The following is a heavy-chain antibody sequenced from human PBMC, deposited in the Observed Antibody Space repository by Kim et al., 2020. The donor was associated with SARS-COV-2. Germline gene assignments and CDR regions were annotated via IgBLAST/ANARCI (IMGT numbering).Heavy chain of an antibody. J-gene: IGHJ3*02. CDR3: ARGLARGSGSYSSDAFDI. CDR1: GGSFSGYY. V-gene: IGHV4-34*01. CDR2: INHSGST. D-gene: IGHD3-10*01. Sequence: SETLSLTCAVYGGSFSGYYWSWIRQPPGKGLEWIGEINHSGSTNYNPSLKSRVTISVDTSKNQFSLKLSSVTAADTAVYYCARGLARGSGSYSSDAFDIWGQGTMVTVSS.